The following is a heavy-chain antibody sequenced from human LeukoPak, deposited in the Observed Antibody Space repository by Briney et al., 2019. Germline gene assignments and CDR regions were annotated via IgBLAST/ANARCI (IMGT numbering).Heavy chain of an antibody. J-gene: IGHJ1*01. CDR3: ARGGWYPESFQH. D-gene: IGHD6-19*01. CDR2: IYYSGST. Sequence: SETLSLTCTISGGSISSYYWNWIRQPPRKGLEWIGYIYYSGSTNYNPSLKSRVTISVDTSKNQFSLKLSSVTAADTAVYYCARGGWYPESFQHWGQGALVTVSS. CDR1: GGSISSYY. V-gene: IGHV4-59*01.